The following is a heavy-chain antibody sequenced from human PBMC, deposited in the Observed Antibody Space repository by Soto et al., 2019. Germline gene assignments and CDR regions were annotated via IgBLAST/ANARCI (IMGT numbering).Heavy chain of an antibody. J-gene: IGHJ6*02. D-gene: IGHD2-2*01. V-gene: IGHV1-69*13. CDR2: IIPIFGTA. CDR1: GGTFSSYA. CDR3: ARVGRGGIVVVPAAIENYYYGMDV. Sequence: SVKVSCKASGGTFSSYAISWVRQAPGQGLEWMGGIIPIFGTANYAQKYQGRVTITADESTSTAYMELSSLRSEDTAVYYCARVGRGGIVVVPAAIENYYYGMDVWGQGTTVTVSS.